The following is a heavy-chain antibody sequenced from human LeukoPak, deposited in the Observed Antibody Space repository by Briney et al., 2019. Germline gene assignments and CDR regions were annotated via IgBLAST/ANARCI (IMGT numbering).Heavy chain of an antibody. J-gene: IGHJ4*02. CDR2: INDNSDTI. D-gene: IGHD3-16*01. V-gene: IGHV3-48*04. CDR3: VRDLFGRDRRPFDC. Sequence: GGSLRLSCAASGFTFSSYSMHWVRQAPGKGLECVSYINDNSDTIFYADSVKGRFTISRDNAKNSLYLQMNSLGAEDTAVYYCVRDLFGRDRRPFDCWGQGTLVTVSS. CDR1: GFTFSSYS.